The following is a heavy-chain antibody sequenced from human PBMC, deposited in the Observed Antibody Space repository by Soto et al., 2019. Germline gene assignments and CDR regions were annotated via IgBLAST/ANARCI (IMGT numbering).Heavy chain of an antibody. D-gene: IGHD3-10*01. V-gene: IGHV1-69*02. CDR3: ARQGRGFIISLSGMDV. CDR1: GGXLXXXT. CDR2: IIPILGIA. Sequence: XSCXASGGXLXXXTXSWVRQAKKQRLEWMGRIIPILGIANYAQKFQGRVTITADKSTSTAYLQWSSLKASDTAMFYFARQGRGFIISLSGMDVWGQGTTVTVSS. J-gene: IGHJ6*02.